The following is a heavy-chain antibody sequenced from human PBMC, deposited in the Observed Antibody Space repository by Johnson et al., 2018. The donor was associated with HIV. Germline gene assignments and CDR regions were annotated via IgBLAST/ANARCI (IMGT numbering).Heavy chain of an antibody. V-gene: IGHV3-64*01. J-gene: IGHJ3*02. CDR3: ARKVVTADDAFDI. CDR1: GFTFSSYA. CDR2: ISSNGGST. Sequence: VQLVESGGGLVQPGGSLRLSCAASGFTFSSYAMHWVRQAPGKGLEYVSAISSNGGSTYYANSVKGRFTISRYNSKNTLYLQMGSLRAEDMAVYYCARKVVTADDAFDIWGQGTMVTVSS. D-gene: IGHD2-21*02.